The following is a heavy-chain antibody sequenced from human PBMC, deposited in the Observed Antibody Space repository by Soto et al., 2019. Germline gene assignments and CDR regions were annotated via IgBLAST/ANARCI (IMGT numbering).Heavy chain of an antibody. CDR2: IYYSGST. Sequence: SETLSLTCTVSGGSISSYYWSWIRQPPGKGLEWIGYIYYSGSTNYNPSLKSRVTISVDTSKNQFSLKLSSVTAADTAVYYCARDLGDLGEFDYWGQGTLVTVS. J-gene: IGHJ4*02. CDR3: ARDLGDLGEFDY. D-gene: IGHD2-21*02. CDR1: GGSISSYY. V-gene: IGHV4-59*12.